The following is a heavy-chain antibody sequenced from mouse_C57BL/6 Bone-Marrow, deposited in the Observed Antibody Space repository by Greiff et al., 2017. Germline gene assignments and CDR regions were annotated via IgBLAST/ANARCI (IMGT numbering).Heavy chain of an antibody. J-gene: IGHJ1*03. Sequence: VQLQQSGAELVKPGASVKISCKASGYAFSSYWMNWVKQRPGKGLEWIGQIYPGDGDTNYNGKFKGKATLTADKSSSTAYMQLSSLTSEDSAVYFCARPVVATNWYFDVWGTGTTVTVSS. D-gene: IGHD1-1*01. CDR1: GYAFSSYW. CDR3: ARPVVATNWYFDV. V-gene: IGHV1-80*01. CDR2: IYPGDGDT.